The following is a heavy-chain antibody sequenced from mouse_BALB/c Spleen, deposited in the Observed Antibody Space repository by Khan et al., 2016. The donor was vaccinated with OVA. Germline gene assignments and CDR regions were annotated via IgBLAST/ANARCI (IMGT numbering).Heavy chain of an antibody. Sequence: VRLQQSGPELVKPGASVKLPCKASGYTFTDYIIDWVKQSLGESLEWIGDINPNNGGTIYNQKFKGKATLTVDKSSSPAYMEGRSLTAEDTAVYYCARHGDGGFAYWGQGTMVTGSA. CDR3: ARHGDGGFAY. V-gene: IGHV1-18*01. J-gene: IGHJ3*01. D-gene: IGHD2-13*01. CDR2: INPNNGGT. CDR1: GYTFTDYI.